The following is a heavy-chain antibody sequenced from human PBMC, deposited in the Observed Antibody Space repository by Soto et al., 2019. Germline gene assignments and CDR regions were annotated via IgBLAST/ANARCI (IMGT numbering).Heavy chain of an antibody. CDR3: ARLEWGSSWYYFDY. Sequence: QLQLQESGPGLVKPSETLSLTCTVSGGSISSSSYHWGWIRQTPGKGLEWIGNIYYSGSTYYNPSLKSRVTISVDTSKNHFSLKLSSLTAADTAVYYCARLEWGSSWYYFDYWGQGTLVTVSS. J-gene: IGHJ4*02. CDR2: IYYSGST. V-gene: IGHV4-39*02. D-gene: IGHD6-13*01. CDR1: GGSISSSSYH.